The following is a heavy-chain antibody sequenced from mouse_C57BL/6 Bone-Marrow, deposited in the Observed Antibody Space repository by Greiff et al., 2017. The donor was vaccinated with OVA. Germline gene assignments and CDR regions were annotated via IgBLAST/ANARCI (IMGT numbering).Heavy chain of an antibody. Sequence: EVMLVESGPELVKPGDSVKISCKASGYSFTGYFMNWVMQSHGKSLEWIGRINPYNGDTFYNQKFKGKATLTVDKSSSTAHMDPRSLTSEDSAVYYCARGGWYWYFDVWGTGTTVTVSS. V-gene: IGHV1-20*01. CDR2: INPYNGDT. CDR3: ARGGWYWYFDV. CDR1: GYSFTGYF. J-gene: IGHJ1*03.